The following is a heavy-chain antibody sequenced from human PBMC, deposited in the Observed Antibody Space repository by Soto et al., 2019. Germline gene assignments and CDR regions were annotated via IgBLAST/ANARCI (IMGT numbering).Heavy chain of an antibody. CDR2: IDPSDSYT. CDR3: ARREISSGYYGDETEAFDI. D-gene: IGHD3-22*01. CDR1: GYSFTSYW. V-gene: IGHV5-10-1*01. J-gene: IGHJ3*02. Sequence: GESLKISCKGSGYSFTSYWISWVRQMPGKGLEWMGRIDPSDSYTNYSPSFQGHVTISADKSISTAYLQWSSLKASDTAMYYCARREISSGYYGDETEAFDIWGQGTMVTVSS.